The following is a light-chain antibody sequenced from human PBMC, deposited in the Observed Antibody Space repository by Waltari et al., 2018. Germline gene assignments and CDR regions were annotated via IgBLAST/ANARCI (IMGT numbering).Light chain of an antibody. Sequence: YVVTQPPSVSVAPGKTARLTCEGENIETKSVNWYQQKAGQVPVLVMFYDSDRPSGIPERFSGSNAGNTATLTINWVEPGDEADYHCQLWDDTNNSGVFGGGTKLTVL. CDR1: NIETKS. J-gene: IGLJ3*02. CDR3: QLWDDTNNSGV. CDR2: YDS. V-gene: IGLV3-21*04.